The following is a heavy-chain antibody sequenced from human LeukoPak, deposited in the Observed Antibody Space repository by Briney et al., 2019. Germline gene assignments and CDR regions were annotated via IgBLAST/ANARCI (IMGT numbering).Heavy chain of an antibody. Sequence: GGSLRLSCAASGFTFSSYSMSWVRQAPGRGLEWVSAISGSGGSTYYADSVKGRFTISRDNFKHTLYLQMNSLRAEDTAVYYCARSGSGSYFLDYWGQGTLVTVSS. V-gene: IGHV3-23*01. J-gene: IGHJ4*02. CDR1: GFTFSSYS. CDR2: ISGSGGST. D-gene: IGHD3-10*01. CDR3: ARSGSGSYFLDY.